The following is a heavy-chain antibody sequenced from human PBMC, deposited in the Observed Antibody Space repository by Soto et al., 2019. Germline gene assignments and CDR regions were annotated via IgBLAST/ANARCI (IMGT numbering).Heavy chain of an antibody. Sequence: QVQLMQSGAEVQKPGSSVKVSCKASGGTFSSYAISWVRQAPGQGLEWMGGIIPISGTANYAQKFQGRVTITADESTSTAYMELSSLRSEDTAVYYCARSQGSSTSLEIYYYYYYGMDVWGQGTTVTVSS. J-gene: IGHJ6*02. V-gene: IGHV1-69*01. CDR1: GGTFSSYA. CDR2: IIPISGTA. CDR3: ARSQGSSTSLEIYYYYYYGMDV. D-gene: IGHD2-2*01.